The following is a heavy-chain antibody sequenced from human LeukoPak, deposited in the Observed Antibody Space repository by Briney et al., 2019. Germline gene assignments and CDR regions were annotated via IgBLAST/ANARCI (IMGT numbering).Heavy chain of an antibody. CDR3: ASYRGDY. D-gene: IGHD3-16*02. V-gene: IGHV1-46*01. Sequence: GESLKISCKSSGYTFTSYYMHWVRQAPGQGLEWMGIINPSGGSTSYAQKFQGRVTMTRDMSTSTVYMELSSLRSEDTAVYYCASYRGDYWGQGTLVTVSS. CDR2: INPSGGST. CDR1: GYTFTSYY. J-gene: IGHJ4*02.